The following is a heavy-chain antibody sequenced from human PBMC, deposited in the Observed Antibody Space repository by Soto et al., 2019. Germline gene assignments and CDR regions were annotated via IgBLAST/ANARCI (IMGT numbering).Heavy chain of an antibody. Sequence: GALRLPRAASAFTFSREAISWVRQPPGKGLEGVSAVSGSGGSTYYADPVKGRFTITRDNSKNTLYLQMNSLRAEDTAVYYCAKETYGDYANYFDYWGQGTLVTVSS. CDR1: AFTFSREA. V-gene: IGHV3-23*01. D-gene: IGHD4-17*01. CDR3: AKETYGDYANYFDY. J-gene: IGHJ4*02. CDR2: VSGSGGST.